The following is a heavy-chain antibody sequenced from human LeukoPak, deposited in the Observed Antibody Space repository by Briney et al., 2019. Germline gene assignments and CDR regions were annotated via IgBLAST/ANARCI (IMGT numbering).Heavy chain of an antibody. CDR3: ARDLRE. CDR1: GFTFSSYS. CDR2: ISSGSSYV. D-gene: IGHD1-26*01. Sequence: GGSLRLSCAASGFTFSSYSMNWVRQAPGKGLEWVSSISSGSSYVYYADSVKGRFTTSRDNAKNSLYLQMNSLRAEDTAIYYCARDLREWGQGTLVTVSS. J-gene: IGHJ4*02. V-gene: IGHV3-21*01.